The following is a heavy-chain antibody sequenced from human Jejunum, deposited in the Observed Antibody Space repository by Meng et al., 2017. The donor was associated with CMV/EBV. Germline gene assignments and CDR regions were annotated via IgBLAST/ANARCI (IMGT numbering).Heavy chain of an antibody. D-gene: IGHD4/OR15-4a*01. J-gene: IGHJ4*02. V-gene: IGHV3-74*03. Sequence: TFDTYWMDWVRQGPGKGLMWLSYIKTDETKITYTDSVKSRFFISRDNTKNTLYLQMNSLRPDDSAIYYCARPPSLWDYGAHQPFNLWGRGTLVTVSS. CDR3: ARPPSLWDYGAHQPFNL. CDR2: IKTDETKI. CDR1: TFDTYW.